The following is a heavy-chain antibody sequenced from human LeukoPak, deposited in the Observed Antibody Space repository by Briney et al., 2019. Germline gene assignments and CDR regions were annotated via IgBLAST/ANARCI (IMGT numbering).Heavy chain of an antibody. D-gene: IGHD6-13*01. CDR2: IYTSGST. CDR3: ARENPGYSSSWYGYYFDY. V-gene: IGHV4-4*07. CDR1: GGSSSSYY. Sequence: ASETLSLXCTVSGGSSSSYYWSWIRQPAGKGLEWIGRIYTSGSTNYNPSLKSRVTMSVDTSKNQFSLKLSSVTAADTAVYYCARENPGYSSSWYGYYFDYWGQGTLVTVSS. J-gene: IGHJ4*02.